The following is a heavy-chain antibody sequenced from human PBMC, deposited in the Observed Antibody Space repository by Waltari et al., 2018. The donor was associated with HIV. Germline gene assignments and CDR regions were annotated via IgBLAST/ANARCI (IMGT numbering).Heavy chain of an antibody. D-gene: IGHD2-21*02. CDR2: SSRTSSYI. CDR1: GLTFSGSA. J-gene: IGHJ4*02. CDR3: ARDERRCNSGDCYPSDY. Sequence: EVHLVESGGGLVKPGESLSLSCAASGLTFSGSAMKWVRQAPGKGLEGVSASSRTSSYIYYADSVKGRFTISRDNAKNSVYLQMNSLRVDDTAVYYCARDERRCNSGDCYPSDYWGQGTLVTVSS. V-gene: IGHV3-21*01.